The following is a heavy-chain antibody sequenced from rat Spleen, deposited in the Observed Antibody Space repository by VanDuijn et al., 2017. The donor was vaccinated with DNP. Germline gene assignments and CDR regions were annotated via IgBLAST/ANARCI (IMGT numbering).Heavy chain of an antibody. D-gene: IGHD1-2*01. CDR1: GFTFTTYG. CDR2: ITNTGDST. CDR3: SRIDITIAAISAAFTY. Sequence: EVQLVESGGGLVQPGRSLKLSCAASGFTFTTYGMAWVRQTPTKGLEWVASITNTGDSTYYSDSVKGRFTISRDNAKNTQYLQMDSLRSEDTATYYCSRIDITIAAISAAFTYWGQGTLVTVSS. V-gene: IGHV5S14*01. J-gene: IGHJ3*01.